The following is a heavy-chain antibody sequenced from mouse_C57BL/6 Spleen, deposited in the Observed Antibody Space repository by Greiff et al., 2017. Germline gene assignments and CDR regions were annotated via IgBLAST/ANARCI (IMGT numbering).Heavy chain of an antibody. J-gene: IGHJ2*01. Sequence: EVQLVESGGGLVKPGGSLKLSCAASGFTFSSYAMSWVRQTPEKRLEWVATISDGGSYTYYPDNVKGRFTISRDNAKNNLYLQMSHLKSEDTAMYYCASDPLDYWGQGTTLTVSS. V-gene: IGHV5-4*01. CDR3: ASDPLDY. CDR2: ISDGGSYT. CDR1: GFTFSSYA.